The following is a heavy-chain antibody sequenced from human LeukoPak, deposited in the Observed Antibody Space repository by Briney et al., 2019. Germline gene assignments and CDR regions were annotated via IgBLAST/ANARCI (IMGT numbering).Heavy chain of an antibody. CDR1: GFTFSSYA. D-gene: IGHD3-9*01. CDR3: ARERYFDLQFDY. V-gene: IGHV3-30*04. Sequence: PGGSLRLSCAASGFTFSSYAMHWVRQAPGKGLEWVAVISYDGSNKCYADSVKGRFTISRDNSKNTLYLQMNSLRAEDTAVYYCARERYFDLQFDYWGQGTLVTVSS. J-gene: IGHJ4*02. CDR2: ISYDGSNK.